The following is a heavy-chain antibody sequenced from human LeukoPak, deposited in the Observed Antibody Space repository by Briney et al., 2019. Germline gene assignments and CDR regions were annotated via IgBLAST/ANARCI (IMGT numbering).Heavy chain of an antibody. CDR1: GFTFDDYT. CDR3: AKDRGYYDSSGYSEGYFDY. CDR2: ISWDGGST. D-gene: IGHD3-22*01. V-gene: IGHV3-43*01. Sequence: GGSLRLSCAASGFTFDDYTMHWVRQAPGKGMEWVSLISWDGGSTYYEDSVKGRFTISRDNSKNSLYLQMNSLRTDDTALYYCAKDRGYYDSSGYSEGYFDYWGQGTLVTVSS. J-gene: IGHJ4*02.